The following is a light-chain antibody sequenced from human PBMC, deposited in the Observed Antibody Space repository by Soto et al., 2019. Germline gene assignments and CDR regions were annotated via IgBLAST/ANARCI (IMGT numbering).Light chain of an antibody. CDR3: QQSYSIPVT. CDR1: QSISSY. J-gene: IGKJ2*01. Sequence: DIPMTQSPSSLSASVGDRVTITCRASQSISSYLNWYQQKPGKGPKVLIYSASSLQSGVPSRFSGSGSGTDFILTISSLQPEDFATYYCQQSYSIPVTFGQGTKLEIK. CDR2: SAS. V-gene: IGKV1-39*01.